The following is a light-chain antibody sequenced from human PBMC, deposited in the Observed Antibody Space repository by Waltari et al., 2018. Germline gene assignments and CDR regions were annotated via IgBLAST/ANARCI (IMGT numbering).Light chain of an antibody. Sequence: QLVLTQSPSVSASLGASVKLTCTLSSGHSSNVIAWLHQQPEKGPRYLMKVNSDGSHSKGDEIPDRFSGSSSGAERYLTISRVQPEDEADYYCQTGGHGTWVFGGGTKLTVL. J-gene: IGLJ3*02. CDR1: SGHSSNV. V-gene: IGLV4-69*01. CDR2: VNSDGSH. CDR3: QTGGHGTWV.